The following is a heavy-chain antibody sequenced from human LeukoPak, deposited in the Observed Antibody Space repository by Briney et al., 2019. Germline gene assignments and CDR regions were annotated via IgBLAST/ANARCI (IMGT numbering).Heavy chain of an antibody. CDR1: SGSINEYY. CDR3: ARDRAAFYYASGLAY. D-gene: IGHD3-10*01. V-gene: IGHV4-59*01. J-gene: IGHJ4*02. CDR2: IYESGGT. Sequence: SETLSLTCTVSSGSINEYYWRGLRQSPGEGVEGFGYIYESGGTNYNPSLRSRVTISLDTSKTQVSLKVTSLTAADTAVYYCARDRAAFYYASGLAYWGQGIPVTVS.